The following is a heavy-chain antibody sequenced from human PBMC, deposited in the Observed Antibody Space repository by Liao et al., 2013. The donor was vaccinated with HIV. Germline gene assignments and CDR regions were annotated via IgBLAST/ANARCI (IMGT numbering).Heavy chain of an antibody. CDR1: GGSISSGSFY. J-gene: IGHJ2*01. D-gene: IGHD4-17*01. Sequence: QVQLQESGPGLVKPSQTLSLTCTVSGGSISSGSFYWNWIRQPAGKGLEWIGRIYTSGTTNYNPSLKSRVTMSVDTSKSQFSLKLRSVTAADTAVYYCARVWFRHGDFSWYFDLWGRGTLVTVSS. CDR2: IYTSGTT. CDR3: ARVWFRHGDFSWYFDL. V-gene: IGHV4-61*02.